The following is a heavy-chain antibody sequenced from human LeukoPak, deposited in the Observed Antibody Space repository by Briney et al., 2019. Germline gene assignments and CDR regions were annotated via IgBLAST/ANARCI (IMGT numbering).Heavy chain of an antibody. J-gene: IGHJ4*02. CDR1: GFTFTTSV. CDR2: ISSSSSTI. D-gene: IGHD4-17*01. Sequence: PGGSVRLSCAASGFTFTTSVMSWVRQARGKGLEWGSYISSSSSTIYYADSVKGRFTIYNAKNSLYLQMNSLRAEDTAIYYCARARTSIYGDYFDYWGQGILVTVSS. CDR3: ARARTSIYGDYFDY. V-gene: IGHV3-48*04.